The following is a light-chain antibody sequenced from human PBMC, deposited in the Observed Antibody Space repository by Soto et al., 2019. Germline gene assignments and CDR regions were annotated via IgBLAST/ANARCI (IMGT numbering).Light chain of an antibody. CDR2: GAS. J-gene: IGKJ2*01. CDR3: QQYGNPPPNA. V-gene: IGKV3-20*01. CDR1: QSISSSY. Sequence: EIVLTQSPGTLSLSPGERATLSCRASQSISSSYLAWYQQKPGQAPRVLIYGASSRATSIPDRFSGSGSGTYFTLTISRLEPEDFAVYFCQQYGNPPPNAFGQGTKVEIK.